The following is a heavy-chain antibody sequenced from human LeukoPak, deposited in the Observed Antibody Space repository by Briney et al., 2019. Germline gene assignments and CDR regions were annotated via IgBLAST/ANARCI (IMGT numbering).Heavy chain of an antibody. CDR2: ISYSGTP. CDR1: GGSINTANYY. CDR3: ARDRYGDFEDY. D-gene: IGHD4-17*01. V-gene: IGHV4-30-4*08. J-gene: IGHJ4*02. Sequence: PSQTLSLTCNVSGGSINTANYYWTWIRQPPGKGLEWIGYISYSGTPYYNPSLNGRVTISLDTSKNQFSLILNSVTAADTAMYYCARDRYGDFEDYWGQGTLVTVSS.